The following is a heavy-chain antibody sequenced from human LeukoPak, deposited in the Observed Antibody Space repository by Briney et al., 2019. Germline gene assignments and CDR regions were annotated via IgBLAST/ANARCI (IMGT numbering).Heavy chain of an antibody. Sequence: SETLSLTCTVSGYSISSGHYWGWIRQPPGKGLEWIGYIYYSGSTNYNPSLKSRVTISVDTSKNQFSLKLSSVTAADTAVYYCATYYYDSSGYFDYWGQGTLVTVPS. CDR1: GYSISSGHY. J-gene: IGHJ4*02. CDR2: IYYSGST. V-gene: IGHV4-59*11. CDR3: ATYYYDSSGYFDY. D-gene: IGHD3-22*01.